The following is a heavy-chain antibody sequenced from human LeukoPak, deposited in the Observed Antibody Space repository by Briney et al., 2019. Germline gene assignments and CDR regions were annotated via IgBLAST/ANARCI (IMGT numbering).Heavy chain of an antibody. CDR1: GGSISSGGYY. Sequence: KPSETLSLTCTVSGGSISSGGYYWSWIRQHPGKGLEWIGYIYYSGSTYYNPSLKSRVTISVDTSNNHFSLRLTSVTAADTAVYYCARSPGNWGGPFDIWGQGTLVTTSS. CDR2: IYYSGST. V-gene: IGHV4-31*03. D-gene: IGHD3-16*01. CDR3: ARSPGNWGGPFDI. J-gene: IGHJ3*02.